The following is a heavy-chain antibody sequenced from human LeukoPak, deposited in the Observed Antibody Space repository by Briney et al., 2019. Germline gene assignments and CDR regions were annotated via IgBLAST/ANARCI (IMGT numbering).Heavy chain of an antibody. J-gene: IGHJ5*02. D-gene: IGHD3-10*01. V-gene: IGHV3-30*03. CDR1: GFTLNTYG. CDR3: AGKPYGSGTYYNNWFDP. CDR2: ISNDGGNR. Sequence: PGWSLRLSCAGSGFTLNTYGMHWVRQPPGKGLEWVAVISNDGGNRFYADSVKGRFTISRDNSENTVYLQMDSLRPEDTAVYYCAGKPYGSGTYYNNWFDPWGQGTLVTVSS.